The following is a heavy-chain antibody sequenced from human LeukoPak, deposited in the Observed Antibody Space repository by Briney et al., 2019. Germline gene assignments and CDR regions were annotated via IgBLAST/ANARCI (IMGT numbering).Heavy chain of an antibody. J-gene: IGHJ4*02. Sequence: PGGSLRLSCAASGFTFGSYSMNWVRQAPGKGLEWVSSISSSSSLINYADSVKGRFTISRDNAKNSLYLQLNSLRAEETALYYCARDGGYSINWYLDSWGQGTLVTVSS. D-gene: IGHD6-13*01. CDR1: GFTFGSYS. CDR2: ISSSSSLI. V-gene: IGHV3-21*01. CDR3: ARDGGYSINWYLDS.